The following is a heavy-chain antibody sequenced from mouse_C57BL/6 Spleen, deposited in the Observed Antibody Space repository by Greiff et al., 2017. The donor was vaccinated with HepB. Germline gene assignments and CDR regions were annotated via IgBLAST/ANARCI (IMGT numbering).Heavy chain of an antibody. CDR3: ARYGGTTEYYFDD. J-gene: IGHJ2*01. V-gene: IGHV1-4*01. CDR2: INPSSGYT. CDR1: GYTFTSYT. D-gene: IGHD2-14*01. Sequence: VQLQQSGAELARPGASVKMSCKASGYTFTSYTMHWVKQRPGQGLEWIGYINPSSGYTKYNQKFKDKATLTADKSSSTAYMQLSSLTSEDSAVYYCARYGGTTEYYFDDWGQGTTLTVSS.